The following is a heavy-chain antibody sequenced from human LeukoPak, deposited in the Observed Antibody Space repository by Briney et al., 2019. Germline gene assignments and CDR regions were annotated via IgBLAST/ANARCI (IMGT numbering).Heavy chain of an antibody. CDR3: ATVGGYSSGWYEDFDY. Sequence: ASVKVSCKVSGYTLTELSMHWVRQAPGKGLEWMGGFDPEDGETIYAQKFQGRVTMTEDTSTDTAYMELSSLRSEDTAVYYCATVGGYSSGWYEDFDYWGQGTLVTVPS. CDR1: GYTLTELS. CDR2: FDPEDGET. V-gene: IGHV1-24*01. J-gene: IGHJ4*02. D-gene: IGHD6-19*01.